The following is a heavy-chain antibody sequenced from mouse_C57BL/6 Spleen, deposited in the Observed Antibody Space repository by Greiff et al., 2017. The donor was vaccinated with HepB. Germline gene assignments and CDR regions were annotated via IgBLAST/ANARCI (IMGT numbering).Heavy chain of an antibody. CDR1: GYTFTSYW. CDR2: INPSNGGT. J-gene: IGHJ3*01. CDR3: AVQERRDSSGRGAWFAY. Sequence: QVQLQQPGTELVKPGASVKLSCKASGYTFTSYWMHWVKQRPGQGLEWIGNINPSNGGTNYNEKFKSKATLTVDKSSSTAYMQLSSLTSEDSAVYYWAVQERRDSSGRGAWFAYWGQGTLVTVSA. V-gene: IGHV1-53*01. D-gene: IGHD3-2*02.